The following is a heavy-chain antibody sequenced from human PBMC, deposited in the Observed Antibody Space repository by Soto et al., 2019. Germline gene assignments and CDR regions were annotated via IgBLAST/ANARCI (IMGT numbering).Heavy chain of an antibody. V-gene: IGHV1-2*07. CDR1: GYSFTGYL. CDR3: ARGTLPLRRCXGASCYSDFXY. D-gene: IGHD2-15*01. CDR2: INPNSGGR. Sequence: ASVKVSCKVSGYSFTGYLMHWVRQAPGQGLEWMSWINPNSGGRNFAHKFQGRLTMTRDTCIRTAXMELSGMTSDEAAFYYGARGTLPLRRCXGASCYSDFXYWCQRSLVTVSS. J-gene: IGHJ4*02.